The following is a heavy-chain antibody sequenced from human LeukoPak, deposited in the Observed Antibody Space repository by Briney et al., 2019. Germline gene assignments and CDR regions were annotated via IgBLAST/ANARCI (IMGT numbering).Heavy chain of an antibody. CDR2: ISSSSSYI. V-gene: IGHV3-21*01. Sequence: PGGSLRLSCAASGFSFSRYSMNWVRQAPGKGLEWVSSISSSSSYIYYADSVKGRFTISRDNAKNSLYLQMNSLRAEDPALYYCAGDLSSGWYYFVYWGQGTLVTVSS. CDR3: AGDLSSGWYYFVY. J-gene: IGHJ4*02. CDR1: GFSFSRYS. D-gene: IGHD6-19*01.